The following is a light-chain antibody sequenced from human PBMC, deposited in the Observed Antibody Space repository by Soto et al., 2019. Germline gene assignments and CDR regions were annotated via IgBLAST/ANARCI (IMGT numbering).Light chain of an antibody. Sequence: QSALTQPASVSGSPGQSITISCTGTSSDGGGYNYVSWYQQHPGKAPKLMIYDVSNRPSGVSNRFSGSKSGNTASLTISGLQAEDEADYYCSSYTRSSTPLFGGGTKLTVL. CDR1: SSDGGGYNY. J-gene: IGLJ2*01. CDR2: DVS. CDR3: SSYTRSSTPL. V-gene: IGLV2-14*01.